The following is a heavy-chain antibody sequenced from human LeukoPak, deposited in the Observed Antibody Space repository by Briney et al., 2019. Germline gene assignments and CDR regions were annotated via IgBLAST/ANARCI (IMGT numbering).Heavy chain of an antibody. CDR2: ISTSDSTM. J-gene: IGHJ5*02. D-gene: IGHD2-8*02. CDR3: ARYALITGSRWLDP. Sequence: GGSLRLSCAASGFTFSSYEMNWVRQAPGKGLEWVSYISTSDSTMYYADSVKGRFIISRDNANNSLYLQMNSLRGEDTAIYYCARYALITGSRWLDPWGQGTLVTVSS. V-gene: IGHV3-48*03. CDR1: GFTFSSYE.